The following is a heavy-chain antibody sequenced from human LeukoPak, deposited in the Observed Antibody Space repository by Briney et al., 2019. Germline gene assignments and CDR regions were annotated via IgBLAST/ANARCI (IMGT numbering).Heavy chain of an antibody. CDR1: GFTLRSYT. J-gene: IGHJ4*02. CDR2: ISGVGVTT. V-gene: IGHV3-23*01. D-gene: IGHD2-2*01. Sequence: PGGSLRLSCAASGFTLRSYTMSWVRQAPGKGLEWVSTISGVGVTTYYADSVKGRSTISRDNSQNTLYLQMTSLRVEDTAVYYCATRPPIVPAPYYSDYWGQGALVTVSS. CDR3: ATRPPIVPAPYYSDY.